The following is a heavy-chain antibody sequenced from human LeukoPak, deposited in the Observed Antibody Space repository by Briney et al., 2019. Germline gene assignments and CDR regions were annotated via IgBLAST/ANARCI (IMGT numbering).Heavy chain of an antibody. D-gene: IGHD6-19*01. CDR2: INWNGAST. V-gene: IGHV3-20*04. Sequence: GGSLRLSCAASGVPFSTYGMSWVRQAPGKGLEWVSDINWNGASTGYGDSLKGRFTISRDNAKNSLYLQMNSLRAEDTAFYYCARHGGIAVASNWFDPWGQGTLVTVSS. CDR1: GVPFSTYG. J-gene: IGHJ5*02. CDR3: ARHGGIAVASNWFDP.